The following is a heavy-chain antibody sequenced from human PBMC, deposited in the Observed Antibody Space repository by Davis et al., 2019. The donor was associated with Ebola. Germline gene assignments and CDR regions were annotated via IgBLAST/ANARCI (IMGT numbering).Heavy chain of an antibody. CDR1: GFTFSSYS. Sequence: GGSLRLSCAASGFTFSSYSMHWVRQAPGKGLEWVAVISYDGSNKYYADSVKGRFTISRDNSKNTPYLQMNSLRAEDTAVYYCAKDQHGDYSIIYYYYGMDVWGKGTTVTVSS. CDR3: AKDQHGDYSIIYYYYGMDV. V-gene: IGHV3-30*18. CDR2: ISYDGSNK. J-gene: IGHJ6*04. D-gene: IGHD4-11*01.